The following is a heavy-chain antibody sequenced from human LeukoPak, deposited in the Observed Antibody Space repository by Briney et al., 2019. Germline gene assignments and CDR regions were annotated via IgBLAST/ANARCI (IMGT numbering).Heavy chain of an antibody. CDR2: IYYSGST. V-gene: IGHV4-61*01. CDR3: ARVRVVQQQLVPYYFDY. CDR1: GGSVSSGSYY. D-gene: IGHD6-13*01. Sequence: SETLSLTCTVSGGSVSSGSYYWSWIRQPPGKGLEWIGYIYYSGSTNYNPSLKSRVTISVDTSKNQFSLKLSSVTAADTAVYYCARVRVVQQQLVPYYFDYWGQGTLVTVSS. J-gene: IGHJ4*02.